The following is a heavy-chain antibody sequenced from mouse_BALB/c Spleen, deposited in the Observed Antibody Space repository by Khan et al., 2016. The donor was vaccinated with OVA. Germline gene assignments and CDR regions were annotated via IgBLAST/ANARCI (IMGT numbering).Heavy chain of an antibody. D-gene: IGHD1-1*01. J-gene: IGHJ2*01. CDR2: ITYSGST. CDR1: GYSITSDYA. CDR3: ARDYGSSYLFFDY. V-gene: IGHV3-2*02. Sequence: EVQLQESGPGLVKPSQSLSLTCTVTGYSITSDYAWNWIRQFPGNKLEWMAYITYSGSTGYNPSLKSRISITRDTSKNKFFLQLNSVTTEDTATYYCARDYGSSYLFFDYWGQGTTLTVSS.